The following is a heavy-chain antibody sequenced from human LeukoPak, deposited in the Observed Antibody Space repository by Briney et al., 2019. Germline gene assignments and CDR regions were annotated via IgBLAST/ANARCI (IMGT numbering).Heavy chain of an antibody. V-gene: IGHV4-59*01. CDR1: GGSISSYY. D-gene: IGHD6-13*01. J-gene: IGHJ5*02. CDR2: IYYSGST. CDR3: ARGTLYSSSWYGGNWFDP. Sequence: SETLSLTCTVSGGSISSYYWSWIRQPPGKGLEWIGYIYYSGSTNYNPSLKSRVTISVDTSKNQFSLKLSSVTAADTAVYYCARGTLYSSSWYGGNWFDPWGQGTLVTVSS.